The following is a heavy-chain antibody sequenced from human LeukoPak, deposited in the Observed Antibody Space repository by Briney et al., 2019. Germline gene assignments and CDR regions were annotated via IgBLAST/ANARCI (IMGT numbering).Heavy chain of an antibody. CDR3: ARAPIAAAPLD. CDR1: GFTFSSYD. CDR2: IGTAGDT. D-gene: IGHD6-13*01. V-gene: IGHV3-13*01. J-gene: IGHJ4*02. Sequence: GGSLRLSCAASGFTFSSYDMHWVRQATGEGLEWVSAIGTAGDTYYPGSVKGRFTISRENAKNSLYLQMNSLRAEDTAVYYCARAPIAAAPLDWGQGTLVTVSS.